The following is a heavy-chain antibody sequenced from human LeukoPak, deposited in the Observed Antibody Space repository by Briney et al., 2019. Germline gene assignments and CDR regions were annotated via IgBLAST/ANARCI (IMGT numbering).Heavy chain of an antibody. CDR2: ISFDGSKK. V-gene: IGHV3-30*03. CDR3: ARDLYPSGGSYPV. CDR1: GFTFSLSG. J-gene: IGHJ4*02. D-gene: IGHD1-26*01. Sequence: GGSLRLSCAASGFTFSLSGIHWVRQAPGKGLEWVTVISFDGSKKYFADSVKGRFTISRDNSKNTLYLQMNSLRAEDTAVYYCARDLYPSGGSYPVGGQGTLVTVSS.